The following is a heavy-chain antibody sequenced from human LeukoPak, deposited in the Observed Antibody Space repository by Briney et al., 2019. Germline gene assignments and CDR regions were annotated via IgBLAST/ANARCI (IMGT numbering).Heavy chain of an antibody. Sequence: GGSLRLSCAASGFIFSNYALSWVRQAPGKGLEWVSAMTGGTYSTYYADSVKGRFTISRDNAKNILYLQMNSLRAEDTALYYCAKDRNYGYVWGSYPPALYSDYWGQGTLVTVSS. V-gene: IGHV3-23*01. D-gene: IGHD3-16*02. CDR2: MTGGTYST. CDR3: AKDRNYGYVWGSYPPALYSDY. CDR1: GFIFSNYA. J-gene: IGHJ4*02.